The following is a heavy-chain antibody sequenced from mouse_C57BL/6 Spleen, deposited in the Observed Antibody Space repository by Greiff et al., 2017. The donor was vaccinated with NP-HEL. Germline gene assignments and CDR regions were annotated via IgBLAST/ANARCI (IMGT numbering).Heavy chain of an antibody. CDR1: GFNIKDDY. D-gene: IGHD1-1*02. CDR2: IDPENGDT. Sequence: VHVKQSGAELVRPGASVKLSCTASGFNIKDDYMHWVKQRPEQGLEWIGWIDPENGDTEYASKFQGKATITADTSSNTAYLQLSSLTSEDTAVYYCTTRGSRDYWGQGTTLTVSS. CDR3: TTRGSRDY. J-gene: IGHJ2*01. V-gene: IGHV14-4*01.